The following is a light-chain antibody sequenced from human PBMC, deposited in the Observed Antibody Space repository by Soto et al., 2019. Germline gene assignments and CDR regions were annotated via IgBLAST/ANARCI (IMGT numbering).Light chain of an antibody. V-gene: IGKV3-20*01. CDR3: QQYVSSVT. Sequence: EIVLTQSPGSLSLSPGERATLSCRASQSVDSSFFAWYQQKPGQAPRLLIYGASNRATGIPDRFSGCGSGTDFTLTISRLEPEDFAVYYCQQYVSSVTFGQGTKVEIK. CDR2: GAS. CDR1: QSVDSSF. J-gene: IGKJ1*01.